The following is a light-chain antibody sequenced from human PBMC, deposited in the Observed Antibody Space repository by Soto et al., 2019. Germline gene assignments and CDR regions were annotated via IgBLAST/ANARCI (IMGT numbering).Light chain of an antibody. Sequence: QSVLTQPASVSGSLGQSITISCTGTSSDVGAYNYVSWYQQQPGKAPKLMISEVSNRPSGVSNRFSCSKSGNTASLIISGLQAEDEADYYCCSFTSITTYVFGTGTQLTVL. V-gene: IGLV2-14*01. J-gene: IGLJ1*01. CDR1: SSDVGAYNY. CDR3: CSFTSITTYV. CDR2: EVS.